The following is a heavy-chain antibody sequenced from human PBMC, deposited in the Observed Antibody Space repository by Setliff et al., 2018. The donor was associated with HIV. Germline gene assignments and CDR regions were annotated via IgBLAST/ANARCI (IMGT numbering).Heavy chain of an antibody. D-gene: IGHD3-10*01. V-gene: IGHV3-53*01. Sequence: GGSLRLSCAASGFTVSSNYMSWVRQAPGKGLEWVSVIYSGGSTYYADSVKGRFTISRDNSKNTLYLQMNSLRAEDTAVYYCAKDRRYYYGSGSYAAETWGQGTLVTVSS. CDR3: AKDRRYYYGSGSYAAET. CDR1: GFTVSSNY. CDR2: IYSGGST. J-gene: IGHJ5*02.